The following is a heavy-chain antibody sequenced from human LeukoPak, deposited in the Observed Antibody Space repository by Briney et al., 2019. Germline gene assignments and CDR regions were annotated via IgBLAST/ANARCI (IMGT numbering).Heavy chain of an antibody. J-gene: IGHJ3*02. CDR3: ARQPVNTAAFDI. D-gene: IGHD5-18*01. V-gene: IGHV4-59*08. Sequence: PSETLSLTCTVSGDSLNGYNWSWIPQPPEKGLGWIAYVRDNGENNYTPSLKSRVAISVDTANNQISLRLDFVTAADTAIYYCARQPVNTAAFDIWGLGTMVAVSS. CDR1: GDSLNGYN. CDR2: VRDNGEN.